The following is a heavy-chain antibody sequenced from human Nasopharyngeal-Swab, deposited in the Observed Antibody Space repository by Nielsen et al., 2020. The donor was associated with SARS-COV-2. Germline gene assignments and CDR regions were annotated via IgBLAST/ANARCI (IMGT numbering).Heavy chain of an antibody. Sequence: GGSLRLSCSVSGLTFSTYAMSWVRQAPGQGLEWVSAISGRGTDTYYADSVKGRFTISRDNSKNTVFLQMNSLRAYDTAVYYCAKDGSSTPTYWGQGTLVSVSS. CDR2: ISGRGTDT. V-gene: IGHV3-23*01. CDR1: GLTFSTYA. D-gene: IGHD6-13*01. CDR3: AKDGSSTPTY. J-gene: IGHJ4*02.